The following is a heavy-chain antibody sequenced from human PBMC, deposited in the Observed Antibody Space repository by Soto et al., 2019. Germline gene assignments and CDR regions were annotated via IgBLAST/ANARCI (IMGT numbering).Heavy chain of an antibody. CDR3: ARDLPGYCSSTSCTDDI. CDR2: IIPILGIA. CDR1: GGTFSSYT. Sequence: ASVKVSCKASGGTFSSYTISWVRQAPGQGLEWMGRIIPILGIANYAQKFQGRVTITADKSTSTAYMELSSLRSEDTAVYYCARDLPGYCSSTSCTDDIWGQGTMVTVSS. V-gene: IGHV1-69*04. J-gene: IGHJ3*02. D-gene: IGHD2-2*01.